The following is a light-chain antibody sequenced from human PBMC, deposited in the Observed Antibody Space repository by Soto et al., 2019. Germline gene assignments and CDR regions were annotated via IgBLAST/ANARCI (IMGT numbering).Light chain of an antibody. J-gene: IGKJ4*01. CDR1: QNINNN. CDR3: QQYNDWPFT. V-gene: IGKV3-15*01. CDR2: HAS. Sequence: EIVMTQSPATLSVSPGERATLSCRASQNINNNLAWYQQKPGQVPRLLIYHASTGATGIPARFSGRGSGTELTLTISSVQSEDFAVYYCQQYNDWPFTFGGGTKVEIK.